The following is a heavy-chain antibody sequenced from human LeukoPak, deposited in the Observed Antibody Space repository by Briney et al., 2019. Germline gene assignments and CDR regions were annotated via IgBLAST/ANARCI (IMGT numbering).Heavy chain of an antibody. D-gene: IGHD3-22*01. CDR2: IYWDDGR. CDR1: GFSLNTRGVG. CDR3: AHRKNYYDSSVFDN. J-gene: IGHJ4*02. Sequence: ESGPTLVNPTQTLTLTFTFSGFSLNTRGVGVGWIRQPPGRALEWLALIYWDDGRRYSPSLKSRLTITKDTSRNQVVLTMTNMDPVDTATYFCAHRKNYYDSSVFDNWGQGTLVTVSS. V-gene: IGHV2-5*02.